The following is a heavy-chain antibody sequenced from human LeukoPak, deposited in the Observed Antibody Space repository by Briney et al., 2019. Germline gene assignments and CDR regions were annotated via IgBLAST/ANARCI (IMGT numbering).Heavy chain of an antibody. D-gene: IGHD3-16*02. V-gene: IGHV3-74*01. J-gene: IGHJ4*02. CDR1: GFTFNNYW. Sequence: GGSLRLSCAASGFTFNNYWMHWVRQAPGKGPVWVSRIKSDGKITTYADSVKGRFTTSRDNAKNTFYLQMNSLRVEDTAVYYCAKASASYIWGSYPDYWGQGTLVTVSS. CDR3: AKASASYIWGSYPDY. CDR2: IKSDGKIT.